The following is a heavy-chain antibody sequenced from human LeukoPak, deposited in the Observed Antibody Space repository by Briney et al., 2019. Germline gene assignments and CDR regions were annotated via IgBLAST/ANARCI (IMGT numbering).Heavy chain of an antibody. J-gene: IGHJ4*02. CDR2: VIPIFGTA. Sequence: SVKVSCTASGGAFSNFAISWVRQAPGQGLEWMGGVIPIFGTANYAQRFQGRVTITADESTSTVYMELSSLRSEDTAMYYCARASGDSNNYDFPKPYSYWGQGTLVTVSS. CDR3: ARASGDSNNYDFPKPYSY. CDR1: GGAFSNFA. D-gene: IGHD3-3*01. V-gene: IGHV1-69*13.